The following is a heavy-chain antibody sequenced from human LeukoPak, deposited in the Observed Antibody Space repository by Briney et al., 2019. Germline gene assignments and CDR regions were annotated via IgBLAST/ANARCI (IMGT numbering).Heavy chain of an antibody. J-gene: IGHJ4*02. V-gene: IGHV1-8*01. CDR1: GYTFTSYD. CDR3: ARGAPQEYCSGGSCPYFDY. D-gene: IGHD2-15*01. Sequence: EASVKVSCKASGYTFTSYDFNWVRQATGQGLGWMGWMNPNSGNTGYAQKFQGRLTMTRNTAINTAYMEVSSMISEDTAVYYCARGAPQEYCSGGSCPYFDYWGQGTLVTVSS. CDR2: MNPNSGNT.